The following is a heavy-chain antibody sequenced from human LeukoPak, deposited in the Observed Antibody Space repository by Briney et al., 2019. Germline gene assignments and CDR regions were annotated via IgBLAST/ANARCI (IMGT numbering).Heavy chain of an antibody. CDR2: IYYSGST. CDR3: ARDIGLMVYAPYYFDY. V-gene: IGHV4-39*07. CDR1: GGSISSSSYY. J-gene: IGHJ4*02. Sequence: KPSETLSLTCTVSGGSISSSSYYWGWIRQPPGKGLEWIGSIYYSGSTYYNPSLKSRVTISVDTSKNQFSLKLSSVTAADTAVYYCARDIGLMVYAPYYFDYWGQGTLVTVSS. D-gene: IGHD2-8*01.